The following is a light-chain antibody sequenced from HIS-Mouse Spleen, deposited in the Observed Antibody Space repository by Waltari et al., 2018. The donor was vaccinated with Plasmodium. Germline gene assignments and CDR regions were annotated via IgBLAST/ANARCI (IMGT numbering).Light chain of an antibody. Sequence: QSVLTQPPSVSAAPGQKVTISCSGSSSNIGNNYVSWSQQLPGTAPKLLISDNNKRPSGIPDRFAGSKAGTSATLGINGLQTGDEADYYCGTWDSSLSAGVFGGGTKLTVL. CDR1: SSNIGNNY. V-gene: IGLV1-51*01. CDR2: DNN. CDR3: GTWDSSLSAGV. J-gene: IGLJ2*01.